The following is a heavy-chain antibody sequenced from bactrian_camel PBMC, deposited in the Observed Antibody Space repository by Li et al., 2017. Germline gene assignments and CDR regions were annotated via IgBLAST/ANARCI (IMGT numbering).Heavy chain of an antibody. Sequence: HVQLVESGGGSVQAGESLTLSCEASGSTDRLTCMGWFRQVSAKEREAVATMYTGGGNTYYHNSVKGRFTISRDNAENTVYLQMNRLQLEDTGVYYCANVPPTSLAVGLGARGQGTQVTVS. CDR1: GSTDRLTC. D-gene: IGHD5*01. V-gene: IGHV3S54*01. CDR2: MYTGGGNT. J-gene: IGHJ4*01.